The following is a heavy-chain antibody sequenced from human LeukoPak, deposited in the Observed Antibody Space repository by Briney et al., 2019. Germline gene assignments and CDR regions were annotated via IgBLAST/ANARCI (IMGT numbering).Heavy chain of an antibody. CDR2: IYYSGST. D-gene: IGHD3-22*01. V-gene: IGHV4-59*08. CDR3: AGGYYYDSSGQI. CDR1: GGSFSGYY. Sequence: SETLSLTCAVYGGSFSGYYCSWIRQPPGKGLEWIGYIYYSGSTNYNPSLKSRVTISVDTSKNQFSLKLSSVTAADTAVYYCAGGYYYDSSGQIWGQGTMVTVSS. J-gene: IGHJ3*02.